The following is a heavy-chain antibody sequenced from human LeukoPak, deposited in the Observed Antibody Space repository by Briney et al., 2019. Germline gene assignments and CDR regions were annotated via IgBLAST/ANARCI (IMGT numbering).Heavy chain of an antibody. Sequence: GKVSCKASLYTFTPYDIHWVRQAPGHGLEWRGWMNPNSGGTNYAQKFQGRVTMTRDTSISKAYMELSRLTSEDTAVYYCARVKQQLADYWGQGTLVTVSS. D-gene: IGHD6-13*01. J-gene: IGHJ4*02. CDR1: LYTFTPYD. CDR3: ARVKQQLADY. V-gene: IGHV1-2*02. CDR2: MNPNSGGT.